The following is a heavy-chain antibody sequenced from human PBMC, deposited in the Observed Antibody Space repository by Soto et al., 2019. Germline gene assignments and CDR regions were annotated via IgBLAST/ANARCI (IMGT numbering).Heavy chain of an antibody. CDR2: IWYDRSNK. J-gene: IGHJ4*02. V-gene: IGHV3-33*01. D-gene: IGHD3-3*01. CDR1: GFTFSSYG. CDR3: ARSLTIFGVVARFDR. Sequence: GGSLRLSCAASGFTFSSYGMHWVRQAPDKGLEWVALIWYDRSNKYYADSIKGRFTISRDNSKNTPYPPTNHLKPEDTAVYYCARSLTIFGVVARFDRWGQGTPVTVSS.